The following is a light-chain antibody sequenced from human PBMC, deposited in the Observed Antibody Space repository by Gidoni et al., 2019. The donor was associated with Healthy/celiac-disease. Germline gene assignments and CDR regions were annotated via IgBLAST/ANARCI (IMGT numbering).Light chain of an antibody. J-gene: IGKJ3*01. Sequence: EIVLTQSPGTLSLSPGERATLSCRASQSVSSSYLAWYQQKPGQAPRLLIYGASSRATGIPDRVSGSGSGTDVTLTISRLEPEDFAVYYCQQYGSSRFTFGPXTKVDIK. V-gene: IGKV3-20*01. CDR3: QQYGSSRFT. CDR2: GAS. CDR1: QSVSSSY.